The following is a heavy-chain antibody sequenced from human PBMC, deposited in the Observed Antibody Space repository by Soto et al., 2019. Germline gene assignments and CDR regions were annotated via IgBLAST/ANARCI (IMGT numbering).Heavy chain of an antibody. Sequence: QVQLVQSGAEVKKPGTSVKVSCKASGYTFTGYYTHWVRQAPEQGLEWMGWINSNTGGTNYAQKFQGKVTMTRDTSISTAYMERSSLRSDDTAVYYCARGGYQLLYYFDYWGQGTLVTVSS. D-gene: IGHD2-2*01. CDR1: GYTFTGYY. J-gene: IGHJ4*02. V-gene: IGHV1-2*02. CDR3: ARGGYQLLYYFDY. CDR2: INSNTGGT.